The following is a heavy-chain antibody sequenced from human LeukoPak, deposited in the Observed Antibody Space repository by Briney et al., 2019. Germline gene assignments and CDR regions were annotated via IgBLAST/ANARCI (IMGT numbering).Heavy chain of an antibody. CDR2: INHSGST. D-gene: IGHD3-3*01. J-gene: IGHJ4*02. Sequence: PSETPSLTCAVYGGSFSGYYWSWIRQPPGKGLEWIGEINHSGSTNYNPSLKSRVTISVDTSKNQFSLKLSSVTAADTAVYYCARTPYDFWSGYYRWGQGTLVTVSS. V-gene: IGHV4-34*01. CDR1: GGSFSGYY. CDR3: ARTPYDFWSGYYR.